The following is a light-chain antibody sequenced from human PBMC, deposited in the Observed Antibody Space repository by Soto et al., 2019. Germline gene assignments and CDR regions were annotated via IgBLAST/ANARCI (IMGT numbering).Light chain of an antibody. CDR2: GAS. V-gene: IGKV3-20*01. J-gene: IGKJ1*01. CDR3: QQYGSSPYT. Sequence: EIVLTQSPGTLSLSPGERVTLSCRASQSVSSSYLAWYQQKPGQAPRLLIYGASSRANGTPDRFSGSGSGTDFTLTISRLEPEDFAVYYCQQYGSSPYTFGQGTQVEIK. CDR1: QSVSSSY.